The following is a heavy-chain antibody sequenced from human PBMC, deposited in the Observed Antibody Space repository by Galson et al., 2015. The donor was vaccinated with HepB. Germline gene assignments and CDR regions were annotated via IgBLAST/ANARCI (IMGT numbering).Heavy chain of an antibody. CDR2: IIPIFGTA. V-gene: IGHV1-69*06. CDR1: GGTFSSYA. J-gene: IGHJ5*02. Sequence: SVTVSCKASGGTFSSYAISWVRQAPGQGLEWMGGIIPIFGTANYAQKFQGRVTITADKSTSTAYMELSSLRSEDTAVYYCASGWNYVDDFNWFDPWGQGTLVTVSS. D-gene: IGHD1-7*01. CDR3: ASGWNYVDDFNWFDP.